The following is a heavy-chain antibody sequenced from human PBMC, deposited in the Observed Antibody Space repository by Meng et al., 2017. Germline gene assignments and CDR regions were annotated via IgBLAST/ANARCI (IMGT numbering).Heavy chain of an antibody. Sequence: VKLVESWGGLVKPGGSLRLSCAAFGLPFSSYSTNWVRQAPGKGLEWVSSISSSSSTIYYADSVKGRFTISRDNAKNSLYLQMNSLRAEDTAVYYCARWLISAAPFDYWGQGTLVTVSS. V-gene: IGHV3-21*01. D-gene: IGHD6-6*01. CDR2: ISSSSSTI. J-gene: IGHJ4*02. CDR1: GLPFSSYS. CDR3: ARWLISAAPFDY.